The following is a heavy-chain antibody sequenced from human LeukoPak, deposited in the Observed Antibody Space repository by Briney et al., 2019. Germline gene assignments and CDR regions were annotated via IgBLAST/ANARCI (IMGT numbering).Heavy chain of an antibody. Sequence: GGSLRLSCEASGFIFSRYGMHWVRQAPGKGLEWVALVSHDGSKKYCADSVKGRFTISRDNAKNTVYLQMDSLTADDTAVYYCARDRGALDYWGQGTLVIVSS. V-gene: IGHV3-30*03. CDR3: ARDRGALDY. CDR2: VSHDGSKK. J-gene: IGHJ4*02. CDR1: GFIFSRYG.